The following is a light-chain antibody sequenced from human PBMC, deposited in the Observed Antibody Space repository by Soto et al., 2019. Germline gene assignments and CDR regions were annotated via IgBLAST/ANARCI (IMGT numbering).Light chain of an antibody. CDR3: HQSYSTPPFT. J-gene: IGKJ3*01. Sequence: DIQMTQSPSSLSASVGDRVTITCRASQSISSYLNWYQQKPGKAPKLLIYAASSLQSGVPSRFSGSGSGTDLTLTISSLQPEGFATYYCHQSYSTPPFTFGPGTKVDIK. CDR1: QSISSY. V-gene: IGKV1-39*01. CDR2: AAS.